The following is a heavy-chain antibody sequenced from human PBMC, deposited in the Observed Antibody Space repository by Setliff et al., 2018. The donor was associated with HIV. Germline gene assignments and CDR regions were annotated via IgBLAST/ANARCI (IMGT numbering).Heavy chain of an antibody. CDR3: ARGPNLLTHYYDSSGYAVGYSDH. CDR1: GGSISDNTW. Sequence: KTSETLSLTCAVSGGSISDNTWWSWVRQPPGKELEWIGEIFHSGSTNYNPSLKSRVTILVDKSKNQLSLRLSSVTAADTAVYYCARGPNLLTHYYDSSGYAVGYSDHWGQGTLVTVSS. CDR2: IFHSGST. V-gene: IGHV4-4*02. D-gene: IGHD3-22*01. J-gene: IGHJ4*02.